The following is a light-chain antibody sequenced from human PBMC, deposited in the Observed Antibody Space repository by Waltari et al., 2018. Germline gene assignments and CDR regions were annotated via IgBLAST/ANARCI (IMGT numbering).Light chain of an antibody. CDR2: GAS. CDR1: QSVSRF. J-gene: IGKJ1*01. V-gene: IGKV3-20*01. Sequence: EIVLTQSPGTLSLSPGARVTLSCRASQSVSRFLAWYQQKPGQAPRLLIYGASTRATGIPDRFSGSGSGTDFSLTISRLEPEDFAVYYCQKYDRLPATFGQGTKVEIK. CDR3: QKYDRLPAT.